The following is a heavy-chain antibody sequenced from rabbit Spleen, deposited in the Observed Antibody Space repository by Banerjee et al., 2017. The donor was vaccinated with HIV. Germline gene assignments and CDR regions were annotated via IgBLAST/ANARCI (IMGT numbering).Heavy chain of an antibody. D-gene: IGHD8-1*01. CDR3: ARDSGSSFSSYGMDL. CDR2: IAGGSSDFT. Sequence: QSLAESGGDLVKPGASLTLTCTASGFSFSSNYYMCWVRQAPGKGLEWISCIAGGSSDFTYSATWAKGRFTCSKTSSTTVTLQMTSLTVADTATYFCARDSGSSFSSYGMDLWGPGTLVTVS. V-gene: IGHV1S40*01. J-gene: IGHJ6*01. CDR1: GFSFSSNYY.